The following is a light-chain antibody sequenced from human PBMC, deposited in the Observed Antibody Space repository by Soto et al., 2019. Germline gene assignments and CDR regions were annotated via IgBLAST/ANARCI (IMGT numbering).Light chain of an antibody. J-gene: IGLJ2*01. CDR3: QSADSSGTYLV. CDR2: LDS. V-gene: IGLV3-25*03. Sequence: SYELTQPPSVSVSPGQTARITCSGDSLPDQYSYWYQQKAGQAPVVVIYLDSERPSGIPERFSGSISGTTVTLTISGVQAEDEADYYCQSADSSGTYLVFGGGTKVTVL. CDR1: SLPDQY.